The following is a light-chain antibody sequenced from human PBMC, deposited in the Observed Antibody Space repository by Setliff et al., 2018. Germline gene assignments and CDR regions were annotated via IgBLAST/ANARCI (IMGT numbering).Light chain of an antibody. CDR3: LTWDDGLGHWV. CDR1: SSNIGNNY. Sequence: VLTQPPSASGTSGQRVTISCSGSSSNIGNNYVYWHQQVPGTAPKLLIYWNSQRPSGVPDRFSASKSGTSASLAISGLRSDDEADYYCLTWDDGLGHWVFGGGTKVTVL. CDR2: WNS. V-gene: IGLV1-47*01. J-gene: IGLJ3*02.